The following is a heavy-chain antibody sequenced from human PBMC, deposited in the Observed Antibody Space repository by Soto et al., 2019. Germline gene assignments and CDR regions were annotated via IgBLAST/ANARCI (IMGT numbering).Heavy chain of an antibody. D-gene: IGHD1-26*01. V-gene: IGHV1-3*01. CDR1: GYTFTSYA. CDR3: ARDVGGTGAFDI. J-gene: IGHJ3*02. Sequence: QVQLVQSGAEVKKPGASVKVSCKASGYTFTSYAMHWVRQAPGQRLEWMGWINAGNGNTKYSQKFQGRVTITRDTSASTAYMDLSSLRSEDTAVYYCARDVGGTGAFDIWGQGTMVTVSS. CDR2: INAGNGNT.